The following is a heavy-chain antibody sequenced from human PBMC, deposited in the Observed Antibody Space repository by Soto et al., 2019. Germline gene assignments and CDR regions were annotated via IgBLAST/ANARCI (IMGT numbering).Heavy chain of an antibody. CDR1: GYSFTSYW. Sequence: GEALKISCEGAGYSFTSYWISWGRQMPGKGLGWMGRIDPSDSYTNYSPSFQGHVTISADKSISTAYLQWSSLKASDTAMYYCARHGSYYLYYFDYWGQGTLVTVSS. CDR3: ARHGSYYLYYFDY. D-gene: IGHD1-26*01. V-gene: IGHV5-10-1*01. J-gene: IGHJ4*02. CDR2: IDPSDSYT.